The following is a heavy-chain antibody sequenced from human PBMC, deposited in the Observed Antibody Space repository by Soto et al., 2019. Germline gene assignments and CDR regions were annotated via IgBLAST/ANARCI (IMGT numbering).Heavy chain of an antibody. CDR2: TSHDGTNK. Sequence: LRLSCATSGFTFSRYGIHWVRQAPGKGLEWVAVTSHDGTNKYYTDSVKGRFIISRDNSKNTLYLEMNSLRAEDTAVYYCAKETVATIRPTRIYYYCGLDVWGQGTTVTVSS. CDR1: GFTFSRYG. J-gene: IGHJ6*02. D-gene: IGHD5-12*01. CDR3: AKETVATIRPTRIYYYCGLDV. V-gene: IGHV3-30*18.